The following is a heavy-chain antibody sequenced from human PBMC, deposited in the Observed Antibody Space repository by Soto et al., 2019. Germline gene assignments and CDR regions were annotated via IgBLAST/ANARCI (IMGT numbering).Heavy chain of an antibody. D-gene: IGHD3-22*01. J-gene: IGHJ4*02. Sequence: ASVKVSCKPCGYRFSSYCIWGVGQAAAQGRQWMGGISAYSGNTNVAQPSRDTLTMTTDTSTNTAYMELRSLRSDDMAVYYCVRVNERVYYDSSGYYDFWGQGTLVTVSS. CDR3: VRVNERVYYDSSGYYDF. V-gene: IGHV1-18*03. CDR2: ISAYSGNT. CDR1: GYRFSSYC.